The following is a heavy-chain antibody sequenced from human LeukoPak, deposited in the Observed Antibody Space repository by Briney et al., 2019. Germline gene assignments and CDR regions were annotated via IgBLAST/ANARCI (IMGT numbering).Heavy chain of an antibody. CDR3: ARDGGYSYGSFDC. J-gene: IGHJ4*02. D-gene: IGHD5-18*01. CDR1: GFTFSSNW. V-gene: IGHV3-7*01. Sequence: GGSLRLSCAASGFTFSSNWMSWVRQVPGKGLEWVANINQDGSDKKYVDSVKGRFTISRDNAKNSLYLQMNSLRAEDTAVYYCARDGGYSYGSFDCWGQGTLVTVSS. CDR2: INQDGSDK.